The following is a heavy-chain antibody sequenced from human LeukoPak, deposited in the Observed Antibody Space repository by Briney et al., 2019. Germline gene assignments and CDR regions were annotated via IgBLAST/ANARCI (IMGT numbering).Heavy chain of an antibody. CDR2: INWNGGNT. J-gene: IGHJ4*02. Sequence: PGGSLRLSCAASGFTFDDYGMSWVRQAPGKGLEWVSGINWNGGNTGSADSVKGRFTIPRDNAKNSLYLQMNSLRAEDTAVYYCARDLFESYSSGWYAGDYWGQGTLVTVSS. V-gene: IGHV3-20*04. D-gene: IGHD6-19*01. CDR1: GFTFDDYG. CDR3: ARDLFESYSSGWYAGDY.